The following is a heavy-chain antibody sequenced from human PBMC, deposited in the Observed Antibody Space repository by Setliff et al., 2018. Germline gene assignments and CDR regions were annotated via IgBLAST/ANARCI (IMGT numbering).Heavy chain of an antibody. CDR2: IIPIFGTA. CDR3: ARSAIRGTTKKYYYYMDV. CDR1: GGTFSSYA. Sequence: GASVKVSCKASGGTFSSYAISWVRQAPGQGLEWMGGIIPIFGTANYAQKFQGRVTITADESTSTAYMELSSLRSEDTAVYYCARSAIRGTTKKYYYYMDVWGKGTTVTVSS. J-gene: IGHJ6*03. D-gene: IGHD1-7*01. V-gene: IGHV1-69*13.